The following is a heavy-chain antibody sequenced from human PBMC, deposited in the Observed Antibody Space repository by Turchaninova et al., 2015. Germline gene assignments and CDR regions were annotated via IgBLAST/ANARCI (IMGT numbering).Heavy chain of an antibody. J-gene: IGHJ6*02. Sequence: QVQVVESGGGVVQPGGSLRLSCAASGFTFSTYGMHWVRQAPGKGLEGVTVISYGGSNQDDEDTFNGRFTISKDNAQITLYLEMNSLGSEDTALYYCAKEYSRYCSGGRCYSPYYYAMDVWGQGTTVTVSS. CDR2: ISYGGSNQ. V-gene: IGHV3-30*18. CDR3: AKEYSRYCSGGRCYSPYYYAMDV. D-gene: IGHD2-15*01. CDR1: GFTFSTYG.